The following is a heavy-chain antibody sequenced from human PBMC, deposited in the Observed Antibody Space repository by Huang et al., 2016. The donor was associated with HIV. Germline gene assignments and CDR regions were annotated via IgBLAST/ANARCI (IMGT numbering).Heavy chain of an antibody. J-gene: IGHJ5*01. CDR1: GGSISSIYYF. CDR2: VYYSGTT. CDR3: ASENCVGGTCGFRFDS. Sequence: QVQLQQSGPGLVKPSETLSLTCSVSGGSISSIYYFWGWIRQPPGKGLEWVGSVYYSGTTYYNPSLKSRFTISRDTSKNQFSLRLTSVTASDTAVYYCASENCVGGTCGFRFDSWGQGALVSVSS. D-gene: IGHD2-15*01. V-gene: IGHV4-39*01.